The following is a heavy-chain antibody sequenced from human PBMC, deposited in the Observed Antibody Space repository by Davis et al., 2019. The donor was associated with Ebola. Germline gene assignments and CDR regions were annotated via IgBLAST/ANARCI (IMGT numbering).Heavy chain of an antibody. Sequence: ESLKISCAASGFTVSSNYMSWVRQAPGKGLEWVSVIYSGGSTYYADSVKGRFTISRHNSKNTLYLQMNSLRAEDTAVYYCARTYGSGSPFDPWGQGTLVTVSS. V-gene: IGHV3-53*04. CDR1: GFTVSSNY. CDR3: ARTYGSGSPFDP. CDR2: IYSGGST. J-gene: IGHJ5*02. D-gene: IGHD3-10*01.